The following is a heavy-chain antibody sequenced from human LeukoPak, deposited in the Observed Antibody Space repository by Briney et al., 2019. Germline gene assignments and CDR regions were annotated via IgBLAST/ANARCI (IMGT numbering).Heavy chain of an antibody. CDR2: INSDGSTT. Sequence: GGSLRLSCAASGFTFISYWMHWVRQAPGKGLVWVSRINSDGSTTSYAASVKGRFTISRDTAKNALYLQMNSLRAEDTAVYYCARGHHYYDSSAYYYWGQGALVTVSS. D-gene: IGHD3-22*01. V-gene: IGHV3-74*01. CDR1: GFTFISYW. CDR3: ARGHHYYDSSAYYY. J-gene: IGHJ4*02.